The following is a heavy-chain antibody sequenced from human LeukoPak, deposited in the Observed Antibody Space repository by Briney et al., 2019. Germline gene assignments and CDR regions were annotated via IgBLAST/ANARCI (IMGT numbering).Heavy chain of an antibody. V-gene: IGHV3-33*01. Sequence: HPGRSLRLSCAASGFTFSSYVMHWVRQAPGKGLEWVTIIWYDGSNKYYADSVKGRFTISRDNSKNTLYLQMNSLRAEDTAVYYCARDRGSSGWYGSAFDFWGQGTMVTVSS. J-gene: IGHJ3*01. CDR3: ARDRGSSGWYGSAFDF. D-gene: IGHD6-19*01. CDR1: GFTFSSYV. CDR2: IWYDGSNK.